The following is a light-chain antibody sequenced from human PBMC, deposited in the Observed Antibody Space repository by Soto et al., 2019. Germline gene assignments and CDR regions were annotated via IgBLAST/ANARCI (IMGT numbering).Light chain of an antibody. J-gene: IGKJ4*01. V-gene: IGKV3-15*01. CDR1: QSVGSS. Sequence: EIVLTQSPATLSVSPGERVTLSCRARQSVGSSIAWYQKRPGQAPRLLIYGASNRASGIPARFSGSGSETDFTLTIGSLQSEDCALYFCHQYTNWPHNFGGGTKVEL. CDR3: HQYTNWPHN. CDR2: GAS.